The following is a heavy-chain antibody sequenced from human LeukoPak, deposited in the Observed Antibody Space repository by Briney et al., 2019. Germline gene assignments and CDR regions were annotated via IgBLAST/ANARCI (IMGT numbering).Heavy chain of an antibody. CDR2: IYSGGST. V-gene: IGHV3-66*01. CDR1: GFTFSSYW. J-gene: IGHJ6*03. CDR3: ASAGYSSSWYSAYYYYMDV. D-gene: IGHD6-13*01. Sequence: GGSLRLSCAASGFTFSSYWMSWVRQAPGKGLEWVSVIYSGGSTYYADSVKGRFTISRDNSKNTLYLQMNSLRAEDTAVYYCASAGYSSSWYSAYYYYMDVWGKGTTVTISS.